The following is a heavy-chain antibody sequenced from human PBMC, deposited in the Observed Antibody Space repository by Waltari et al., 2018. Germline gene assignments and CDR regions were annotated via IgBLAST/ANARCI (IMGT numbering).Heavy chain of an antibody. CDR1: GYTLPGYY. CDR2: INPNSGGT. Sequence: QVQLVQRGAEVKKPGASVKVSCKASGYTLPGYYIHGVRQAHGQGLEWMGRINPNSGGTNYAQKFQGRVTMTRDTSINTAYMELSRLRPDDTAVYYCAKGQEHYYDNSGSFVSWGQGTLVTVSS. J-gene: IGHJ5*01. D-gene: IGHD3-22*01. V-gene: IGHV1-2*06. CDR3: AKGQEHYYDNSGSFVS.